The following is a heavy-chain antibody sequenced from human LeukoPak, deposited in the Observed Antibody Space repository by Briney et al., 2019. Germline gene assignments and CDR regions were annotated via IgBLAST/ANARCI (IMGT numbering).Heavy chain of an antibody. CDR3: ARTGGGSGSKWGYYFDY. J-gene: IGHJ4*02. V-gene: IGHV1-69*01. CDR1: GGTFSSYA. Sequence: RASVKVSCKASGGTFSSYAISWVRQAPGQGLEWMGGIIPIFGTANYAQKFQGRVTITADESTSTAYMELSSLRSEDTAVYYCARTGGGSGSKWGYYFDYWGQGTLVTVSS. CDR2: IIPIFGTA. D-gene: IGHD3-10*01.